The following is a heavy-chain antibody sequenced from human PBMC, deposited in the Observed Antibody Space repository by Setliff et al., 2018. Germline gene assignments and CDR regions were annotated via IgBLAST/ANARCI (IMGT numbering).Heavy chain of an antibody. J-gene: IGHJ4*02. Sequence: PGGSLRLSCAASGLTLTPYTMPWVRQAPGKGPEWVSSISDTSAFIYYADSVKARFTISRDNAKNTLYLQMNSLRADDTAVYYCARPGRSNYWDSFDYWGQGTLVTVSS. D-gene: IGHD3-10*01. V-gene: IGHV3-21*06. CDR3: ARPGRSNYWDSFDY. CDR2: ISDTSAFI. CDR1: GLTLTPYT.